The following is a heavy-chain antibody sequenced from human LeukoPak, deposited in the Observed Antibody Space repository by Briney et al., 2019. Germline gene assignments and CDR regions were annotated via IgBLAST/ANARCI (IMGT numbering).Heavy chain of an antibody. D-gene: IGHD7-27*01. V-gene: IGHV1-3*03. CDR1: GYTFTGYY. J-gene: IGHJ4*02. CDR3: ARGGNWGFRTPFDY. Sequence: ASVKVSCKASGYTFTGYYMHWVRQAPGQRLEWMGWINAGNGNTKYSQEFQGRVTITRDTSASTAYMELSSLRSEDMAVYYCARGGNWGFRTPFDYWGQGTLVTVSS. CDR2: INAGNGNT.